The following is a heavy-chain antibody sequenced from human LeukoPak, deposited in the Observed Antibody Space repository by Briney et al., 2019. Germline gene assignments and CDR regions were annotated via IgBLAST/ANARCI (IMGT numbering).Heavy chain of an antibody. V-gene: IGHV1-3*01. CDR2: INAGNGNT. Sequence: GASVKVSCKASGYTFTSYAMHWVRQAPGQRLEWMGWINAGNGNTKYSQKFQGRVTITRDTSASTAYMELSSLRSEDTAVYYCARERGQWLVYNWFDPWGQGTLVTVSS. J-gene: IGHJ5*02. CDR1: GYTFTSYA. D-gene: IGHD6-19*01. CDR3: ARERGQWLVYNWFDP.